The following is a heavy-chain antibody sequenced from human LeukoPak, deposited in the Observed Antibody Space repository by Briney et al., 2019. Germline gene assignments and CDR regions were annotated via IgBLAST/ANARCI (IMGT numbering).Heavy chain of an antibody. D-gene: IGHD6-13*01. J-gene: IGHJ6*02. V-gene: IGHV1-69*13. CDR2: IIPIFGTA. CDR3: ARGTIAAAGTGALYYYYGMDV. CDR1: GGTFSSYA. Sequence: ASVKVSCTASGGTFSSYAISWVRQAPGQGLEWMGGIIPIFGTANYAQKFQGRVTITADESTSRAYMELSSLRSEDTAVYYCARGTIAAAGTGALYYYYGMDVWGQGTTVTVSS.